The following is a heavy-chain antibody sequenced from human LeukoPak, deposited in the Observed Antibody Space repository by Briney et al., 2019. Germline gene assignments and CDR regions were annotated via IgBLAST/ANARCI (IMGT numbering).Heavy chain of an antibody. Sequence: GGSLRLSCAASGFTFNNYAMTWVRQAPGKGLEWVSAISGSGGTTLYADSVKGRFTISRDNSKSTLYLQMNSLRAEDTAVYFFSKDQGIQLWLKYFQHWGQGTLGTVSS. J-gene: IGHJ1*01. CDR1: GFTFNNYA. V-gene: IGHV3-23*01. CDR2: ISGSGGTT. D-gene: IGHD5-18*01. CDR3: SKDQGIQLWLKYFQH.